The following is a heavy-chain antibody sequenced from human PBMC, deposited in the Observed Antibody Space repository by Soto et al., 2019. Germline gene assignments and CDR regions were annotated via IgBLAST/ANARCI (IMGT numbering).Heavy chain of an antibody. J-gene: IGHJ5*02. CDR2: GYYSGST. CDR1: GTSMSGHF. V-gene: IGHV4-59*11. D-gene: IGHD3-10*01. CDR3: ARGVYLSLVRTGWFDP. Sequence: QVQLQESGPGLVKASETLSLTCTVSGTSMSGHFWSWMRQPPGKGLAWIGYGYYSGSTLYSPSLKSRVAISLDTSKNHSSLGLNSVTSADTAVYYCARGVYLSLVRTGWFDPWGQGTLVTVSS.